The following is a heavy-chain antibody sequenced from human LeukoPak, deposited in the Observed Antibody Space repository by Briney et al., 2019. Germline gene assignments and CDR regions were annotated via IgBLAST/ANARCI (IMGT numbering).Heavy chain of an antibody. V-gene: IGHV4-38-2*02. CDR1: GVSVSSTYY. CDR2: VYHSGNS. D-gene: IGHD3-10*01. Sequence: PSETLCLTCIVSGVSVSSTYYWSWIRQPPVKGLEWIGSVYHSGNSNYNPSRKSRVTISVDTSKNQFSLKLSSVTAADTAVYYCARLPIYYSRTYDYWGQGTLVTVSS. J-gene: IGHJ4*02. CDR3: ARLPIYYSRTYDY.